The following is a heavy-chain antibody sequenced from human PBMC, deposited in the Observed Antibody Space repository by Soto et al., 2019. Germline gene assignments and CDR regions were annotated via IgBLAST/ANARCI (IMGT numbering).Heavy chain of an antibody. CDR1: GFTFSNYW. V-gene: IGHV3-7*01. CDR3: ARASPSGLGDLDY. D-gene: IGHD2-21*01. CDR2: IKEDGRET. J-gene: IGHJ4*02. Sequence: EVQLVESGGGLVQPGGSLRLSCAASGFTFSNYWMSWVRQAPGKGLEWLANIKEDGRETNYVDSVKGRFTISRDNAKNSLYLQINSLRAEDTAVFYCARASPSGLGDLDYWGQGTLVTVSS.